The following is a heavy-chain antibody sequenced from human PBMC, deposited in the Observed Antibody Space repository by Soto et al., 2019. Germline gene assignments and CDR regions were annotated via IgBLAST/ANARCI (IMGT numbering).Heavy chain of an antibody. CDR1: GDSIRGGGHY. CDR3: ARDTGLAPTVWGY. CDR2: VYHSGST. D-gene: IGHD7-27*01. J-gene: IGHJ4*03. Sequence: QVQLQESGPGLVKPSQTLSLTCSVSGDSIRGGGHYWNWIRQFPGKGLEWIGYVYHSGSTHYNPSPRGRLTISIDTSKNQLSLRLISVTAADTALYYCARDTGLAPTVWGYWGHGTQVTVSS. V-gene: IGHV4-31*03.